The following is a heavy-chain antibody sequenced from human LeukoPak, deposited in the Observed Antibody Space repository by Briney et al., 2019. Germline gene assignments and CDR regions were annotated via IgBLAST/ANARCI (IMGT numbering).Heavy chain of an antibody. V-gene: IGHV3-21*01. CDR2: ISSSSSYI. CDR3: ARDQIGVVPAAKDY. D-gene: IGHD2-2*01. J-gene: IGHJ4*02. CDR1: GFTFSSYS. Sequence: GGSLRLSCAASGFTFSSYSMNWVRQAPGKGLEWVSSISSSSSYIYYADSVKGRFTISRDNAKNSLYLQMNSLRAEDTAVYYCARDQIGVVPAAKDYWGQGTPVTVSS.